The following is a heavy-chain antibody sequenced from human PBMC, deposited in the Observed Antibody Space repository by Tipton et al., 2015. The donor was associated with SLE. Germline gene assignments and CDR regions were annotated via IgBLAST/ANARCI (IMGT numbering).Heavy chain of an antibody. CDR2: IYSGGST. CDR1: GFTFSSYA. V-gene: IGHV3-23*03. Sequence: GSLRLSCAASGFTFSSYAMSWVRQAPGKGLEWVSVIYSGGSTYYADSVKGRFTISRDNSKNTLYLQMNSLRAEDTAVYYCSSIAARPWGDFDYWGQGTPVTVSS. CDR3: SSIAARPWGDFDY. J-gene: IGHJ4*02. D-gene: IGHD6-6*01.